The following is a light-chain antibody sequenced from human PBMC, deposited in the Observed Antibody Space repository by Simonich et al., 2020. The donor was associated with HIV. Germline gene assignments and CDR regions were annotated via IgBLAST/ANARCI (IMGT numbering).Light chain of an antibody. Sequence: DIVMTQSPDSLAVSLGERATINCKSSQSLLYSSNNKNSLVWYQQKPGQPPKLLIYWASTRESGVPDRFSGSGSGTDFTLTITSLQADDVAIYYCQQYYSTPHTFGQGTKLEIK. V-gene: IGKV4-1*01. J-gene: IGKJ2*01. CDR3: QQYYSTPHT. CDR2: WAS. CDR1: QSLLYSSNNKNS.